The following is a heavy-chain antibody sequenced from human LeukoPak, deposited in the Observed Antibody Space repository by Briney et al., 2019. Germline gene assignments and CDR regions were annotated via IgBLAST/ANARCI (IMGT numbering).Heavy chain of an antibody. D-gene: IGHD5-18*01. J-gene: IGHJ4*02. CDR2: IYASGST. Sequence: SETLSLTCTVSGASIISDYHYWSWVRQPAGKRPEWIGRIYASGSTDYNPSLESRVTMSIDTSKNQFSLSLRSVTATDTAVYYCARNVDTALSSHFDSWGQGALVTVSS. CDR3: ARNVDTALSSHFDS. V-gene: IGHV4-61*02. CDR1: GASIISDYHY.